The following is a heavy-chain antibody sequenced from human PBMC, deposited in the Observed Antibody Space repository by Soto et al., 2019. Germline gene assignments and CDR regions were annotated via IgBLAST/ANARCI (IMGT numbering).Heavy chain of an antibody. V-gene: IGHV1-3*01. D-gene: IGHD3-3*01. J-gene: IGHJ4*02. CDR2: INAGSGDT. Sequence: ASVKVSCKASGYTFNRHTMHWVRQAPGQRLEWMGRINAGSGDTKNSQKFQGRVTLTADTSAGAAYMELSSLRSEDTAVYYCAREGGYNFWSGLGHWGQGTLVTVSS. CDR3: AREGGYNFWSGLGH. CDR1: GYTFNRHT.